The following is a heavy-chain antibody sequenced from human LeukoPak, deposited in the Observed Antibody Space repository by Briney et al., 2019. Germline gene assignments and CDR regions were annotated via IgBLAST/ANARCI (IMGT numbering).Heavy chain of an antibody. V-gene: IGHV3-30-3*01. Sequence: GGSLRLSCAASGFTFSSYAMHWVRQAPGKGLEWVAVISYDGSNKYYADSVKGRFTISRDNSKNTLYLQMNSLRAEDTAVYYCARDISSWDYGGSDYWGQGTLVTVSS. CDR2: ISYDGSNK. J-gene: IGHJ4*02. CDR1: GFTFSSYA. D-gene: IGHD3-16*01. CDR3: ARDISSWDYGGSDY.